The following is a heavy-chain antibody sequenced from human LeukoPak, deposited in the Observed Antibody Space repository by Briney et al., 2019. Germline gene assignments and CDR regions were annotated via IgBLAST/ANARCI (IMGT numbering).Heavy chain of an antibody. CDR3: ARDPGYYHGYYFDY. J-gene: IGHJ4*02. D-gene: IGHD3-22*01. V-gene: IGHV1-18*01. CDR1: GYTYTNYG. Sequence: ASVRVSCMAGGYTYTNYGISWVRPAPGQGLEWMGWINPYNGNTDYAQKLQGRVTMTTDTSTSTAYMELRSLRSDDTAVYYCARDPGYYHGYYFDYWGQGTLVTVSS. CDR2: INPYNGNT.